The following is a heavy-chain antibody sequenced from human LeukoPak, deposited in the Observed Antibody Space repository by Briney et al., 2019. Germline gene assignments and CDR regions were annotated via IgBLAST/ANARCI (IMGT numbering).Heavy chain of an antibody. CDR2: IRGSGGST. V-gene: IGHV3-23*01. CDR1: GFTFSSYA. J-gene: IGHJ2*01. D-gene: IGHD1-1*01. CDR3: AKDPGNNNWSYWYFDI. Sequence: GGSLRLSCAASGFTFSSYAMTWVRQAPGKGLEWVSSIRGSGGSTYYADSVKGRFTISRDNSKNTLYLHMNSLRAEDTAVYYCAKDPGNNNWSYWYFDIWGRGTLVSVS.